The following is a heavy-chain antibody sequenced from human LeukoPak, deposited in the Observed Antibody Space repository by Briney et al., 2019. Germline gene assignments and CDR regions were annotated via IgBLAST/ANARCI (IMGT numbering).Heavy chain of an antibody. CDR1: GDSLGSYY. D-gene: IGHD3-10*01. CDR3: TRAPLRSATDH. V-gene: IGHV4-59*08. Sequence: PSETLSLTCTVSGDSLGSYYYTWIRQPPGKGLDWIGYVSHSGSSNYSPSLKSRVAMSLDTSKNQFSLKLSSVAAADTAVYYCTRAPLRSATDHWGQGSLGTVSS. CDR2: VSHSGSS. J-gene: IGHJ4*02.